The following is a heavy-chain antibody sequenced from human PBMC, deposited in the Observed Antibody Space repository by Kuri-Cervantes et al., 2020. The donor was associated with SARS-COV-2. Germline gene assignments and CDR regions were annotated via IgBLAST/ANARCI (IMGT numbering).Heavy chain of an antibody. Sequence: GESLKISCAASGFTVSSNYMSWVRQAPGKGLEWVSAISGSGGSTYYADSVKGRFTISRDNSKNTLYLQMNSLRAEDTAVYYCAKAYCSSTSCLDWYFDLWGRGTLVTVSS. CDR3: AKAYCSSTSCLDWYFDL. V-gene: IGHV3-23*01. CDR1: GFTVSSNY. D-gene: IGHD2-2*01. CDR2: ISGSGGST. J-gene: IGHJ2*01.